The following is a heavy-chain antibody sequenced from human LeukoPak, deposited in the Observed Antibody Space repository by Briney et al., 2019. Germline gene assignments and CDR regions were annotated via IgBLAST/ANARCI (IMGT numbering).Heavy chain of an antibody. J-gene: IGHJ4*02. D-gene: IGHD1/OR15-1a*01. CDR3: ATGGEQYYDY. CDR2: ITSDGSDT. CDR1: GFTFSSYG. V-gene: IGHV3-74*01. Sequence: PGGSLRLSCAASGFTFSSYGMHWVRQAPGKGLMWLSRITSDGSDTIYADSGKGRFTISRDNAKNTVYLQMNSLSAEDTAVYYCATGGEQYYDYWGQGTLVTVSS.